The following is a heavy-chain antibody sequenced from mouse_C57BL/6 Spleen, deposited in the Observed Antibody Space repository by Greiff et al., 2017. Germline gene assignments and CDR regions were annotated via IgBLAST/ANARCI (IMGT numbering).Heavy chain of an antibody. Sequence: EVKLVESGPELVKPGASVKISCKASGYSFTGYYMNWVKQSPEKSLEWIGEINPSTGGTTYNQKFKAKATLTVDKSSSTAYMQLKSLTSEDSAVYYCARGRLEYAMDYWGQGTSVTVSS. J-gene: IGHJ4*01. V-gene: IGHV1-42*01. CDR1: GYSFTGYY. CDR2: INPSTGGT. D-gene: IGHD3-2*02. CDR3: ARGRLEYAMDY.